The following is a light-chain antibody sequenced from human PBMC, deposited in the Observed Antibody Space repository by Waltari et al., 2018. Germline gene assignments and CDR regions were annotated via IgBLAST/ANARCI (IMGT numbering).Light chain of an antibody. CDR3: CSYAGNYIWV. J-gene: IGLJ3*02. CDR2: DVS. V-gene: IGLV2-23*02. Sequence: QSALTQPPSVPGSPGQSVTISCPGARRDIGRYDIVSWYQQHPGNAPKLIICDVSKRPSGVSDRFSGSKSGDTASLTISGLQFEDEADYYCCSYAGNYIWVFGGGTRLTVL. CDR1: RRDIGRYDI.